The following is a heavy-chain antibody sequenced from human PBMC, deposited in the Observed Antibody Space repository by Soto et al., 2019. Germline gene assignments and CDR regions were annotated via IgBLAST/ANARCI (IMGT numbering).Heavy chain of an antibody. Sequence: SETLSLTCTVSGDSISNNYWSWIRQPPGKGLEWIGYTHYSGSTSYNPSLKSRVIISKDTSKNQFSLQLTSVTAADTAVYYCARQLHYDSWSGYYLYYFDYWGQGALVTVSS. CDR3: ARQLHYDSWSGYYLYYFDY. J-gene: IGHJ4*02. CDR1: GDSISNNY. CDR2: THYSGST. V-gene: IGHV4-59*08. D-gene: IGHD3-3*01.